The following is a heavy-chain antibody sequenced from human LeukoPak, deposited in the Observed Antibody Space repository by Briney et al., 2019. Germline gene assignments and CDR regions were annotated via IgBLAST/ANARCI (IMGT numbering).Heavy chain of an antibody. CDR3: ARDDYSSGYYLDY. V-gene: IGHV1-2*06. CDR2: INPNSGGT. J-gene: IGHJ4*02. CDR1: GYTFTGYY. D-gene: IGHD3-22*01. Sequence: GASVKVSCKASGYTFTGYYMHWVRQAPGQGLEWMGRINPNSGGTNYAQKFQGRVTMTRDTSISTAYMKLSRLRSDDTAVYYCARDDYSSGYYLDYWGQGTLVTVSS.